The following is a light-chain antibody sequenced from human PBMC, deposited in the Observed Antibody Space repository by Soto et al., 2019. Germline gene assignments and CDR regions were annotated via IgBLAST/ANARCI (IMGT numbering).Light chain of an antibody. CDR1: TSNIGSSY. CDR2: GNY. Sequence: QSVLTQPPSASGTPGQRVTISCSGSTSNIGSSYVFWYRHLPGTAPQLLIYGNYQRPSGVPDRFSGSKSGTSASLAISGLRSEDEADYYCATWDDSLSGVVFGGGTQLTVL. CDR3: ATWDDSLSGVV. J-gene: IGLJ2*01. V-gene: IGLV1-47*02.